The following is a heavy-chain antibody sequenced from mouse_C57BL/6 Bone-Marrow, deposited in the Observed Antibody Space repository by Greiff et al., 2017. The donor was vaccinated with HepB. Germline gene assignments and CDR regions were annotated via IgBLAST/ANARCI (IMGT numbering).Heavy chain of an antibody. CDR1: GFTFSSYA. CDR3: AREGLPYAMDY. V-gene: IGHV5-4*01. CDR2: ISDGGSYT. J-gene: IGHJ4*01. Sequence: EVMLVESGGGLVKSGGSLKLSCAASGFTFSSYAMSWVRQTPEKRLEWVATISDGGSYTYYPDNVKGRFTISRDNAKNNLYLQMSHLKSEDTAMYYCAREGLPYAMDYWGQGTSVTVSS.